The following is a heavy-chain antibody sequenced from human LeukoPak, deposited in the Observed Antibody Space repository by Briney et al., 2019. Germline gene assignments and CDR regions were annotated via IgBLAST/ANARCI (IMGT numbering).Heavy chain of an antibody. CDR2: IYHSGST. CDR3: ARNDYSNYKYYYYMDV. J-gene: IGHJ6*03. D-gene: IGHD4-11*01. V-gene: IGHV4-38-2*02. Sequence: PSETLSLTCTVSGYSISSGYYWGWIRQPPGKGLEWIGSIYHSGSTYYNPSLKSRVTISVDTSKNQFSLKLSSVTAAHTAVYYCARNDYSNYKYYYYMDVWGKGTTVTVSS. CDR1: GYSISSGYY.